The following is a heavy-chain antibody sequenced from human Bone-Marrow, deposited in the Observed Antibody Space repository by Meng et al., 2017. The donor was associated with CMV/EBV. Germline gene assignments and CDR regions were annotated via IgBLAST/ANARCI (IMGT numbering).Heavy chain of an antibody. Sequence: SETLSLTCTVSGGSISSGDFYWSYIRQPPGKGLEWIGYIYYSGSSYYNPSLKSRVTISVDTSKNQFSLKLSSVTAADTAVYYCARDGWGGGSPTIDYWGQGTLVTVSS. J-gene: IGHJ4*02. CDR3: ARDGWGGGSPTIDY. D-gene: IGHD1-26*01. V-gene: IGHV4-30-4*08. CDR2: IYYSGSS. CDR1: GGSISSGDFY.